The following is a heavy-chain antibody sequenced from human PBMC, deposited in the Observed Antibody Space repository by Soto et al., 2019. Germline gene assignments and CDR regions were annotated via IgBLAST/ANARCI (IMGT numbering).Heavy chain of an antibody. V-gene: IGHV1-46*01. J-gene: IGHJ6*02. CDR2: INPSGGST. CDR1: GYTFTSYY. CDR3: ARGDSSGWYGTFYGMDV. D-gene: IGHD6-19*01. Sequence: ASVKVSCKASGYTFTSYYMHWVRQAPGQGLEWMGIINPSGGSTSYAQKFQGRVTMTRDTSTSTVYMELSSLRSEDTAVYYCARGDSSGWYGTFYGMDVWGQGTTVTVSS.